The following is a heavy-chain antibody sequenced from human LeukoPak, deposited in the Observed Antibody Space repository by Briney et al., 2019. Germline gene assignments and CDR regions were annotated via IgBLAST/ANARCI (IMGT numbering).Heavy chain of an antibody. CDR1: GFTFSSYA. CDR2: ISGSGGST. D-gene: IGHD3-3*01. V-gene: IGHV3-23*01. CDR3: AKHIPTEKFYDFWSGYHNDNFDY. Sequence: PGGSLRLSCAASGFTFSSYAMSWVRQAPGKGLEWVSAISGSGGSTYYADPVKGRFAISRDNSKNTLYLQMNSLRAEDTAVYYCAKHIPTEKFYDFWSGYHNDNFDYWGQGTLVTVSS. J-gene: IGHJ4*02.